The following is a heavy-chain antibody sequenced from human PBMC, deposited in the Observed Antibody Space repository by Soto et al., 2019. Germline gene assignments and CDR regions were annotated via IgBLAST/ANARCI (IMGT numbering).Heavy chain of an antibody. Sequence: QVQLVQSGAEVKKPGPSAKVSCKSSGYTFTSYGISWVRQAPGQGLEWMGWISAYNGNTNYAQKLKGRVTMTTDTPTSKAYMELRSLRSYDTAVYYCARDNGYESDYWGQGTLVTVSS. CDR3: ARDNGYESDY. CDR2: ISAYNGNT. D-gene: IGHD5-12*01. J-gene: IGHJ4*02. CDR1: GYTFTSYG. V-gene: IGHV1-18*01.